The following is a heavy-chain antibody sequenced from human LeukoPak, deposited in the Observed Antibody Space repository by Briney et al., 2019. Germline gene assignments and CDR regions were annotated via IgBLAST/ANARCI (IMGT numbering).Heavy chain of an antibody. CDR2: IDHSGST. Sequence: SETLSLTCTVSGGSISTYYWSWIRQPPRKGLEWLGYIDHSGSTNYNPSLKSRLTISVDTSKNQFSLRLSSVTAADTAAYYCARVGQGCFDLWGRGTLVTVSS. V-gene: IGHV4-59*01. CDR3: ARVGQGCFDL. J-gene: IGHJ2*01. CDR1: GGSISTYY.